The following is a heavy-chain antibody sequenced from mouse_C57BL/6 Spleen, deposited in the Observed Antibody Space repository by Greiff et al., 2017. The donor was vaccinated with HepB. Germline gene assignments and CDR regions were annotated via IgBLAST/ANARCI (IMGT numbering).Heavy chain of an antibody. CDR2: ISYDGSN. CDR1: GYSITSGYY. J-gene: IGHJ2*01. Sequence: VQLKESGPGLVKPSQSLSLTCSVTGYSITSGYYWNWIRQFPGNKLEWMGYISYDGSNNYNPSLKNRISITRDTSKNQFFLKLNSVTTEDTATYYCARVGTTGFDYWGQGTTLTVSS. V-gene: IGHV3-6*01. CDR3: ARVGTTGFDY. D-gene: IGHD1-1*01.